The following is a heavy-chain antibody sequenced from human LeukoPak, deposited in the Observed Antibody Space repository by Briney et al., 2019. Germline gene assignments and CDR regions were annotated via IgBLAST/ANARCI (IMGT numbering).Heavy chain of an antibody. CDR3: AKSHYDILTGSDY. V-gene: IGHV3-23*01. CDR2: ISGSGGST. Sequence: GGFLRLSCAASGFTFSSYAMSWVRQAPGKGLEWVSAISGSGGSTYYADSVKGRFTISRDNSKNTLYLQMNSLRAEDTAVYYCAKSHYDILTGSDYWGQGTLVTVSS. D-gene: IGHD3-9*01. J-gene: IGHJ4*02. CDR1: GFTFSSYA.